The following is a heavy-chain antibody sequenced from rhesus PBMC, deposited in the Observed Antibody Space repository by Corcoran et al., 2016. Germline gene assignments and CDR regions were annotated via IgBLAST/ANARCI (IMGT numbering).Heavy chain of an antibody. CDR1: GYSISSNY. V-gene: IGHV4-147*01. Sequence: QVQLQESGPGLVKPSETLSLTCAVSGYSISSNYWSWIRQPPRKGLEWFGYIYGSSGSTYYNPSLTIRVTISPDTSKNQFSLKLSSVPSADTAVYYCARGPGGLDSWGQGVVVTVSS. CDR2: IYGSSGST. J-gene: IGHJ6*01. CDR3: ARGPGGLDS.